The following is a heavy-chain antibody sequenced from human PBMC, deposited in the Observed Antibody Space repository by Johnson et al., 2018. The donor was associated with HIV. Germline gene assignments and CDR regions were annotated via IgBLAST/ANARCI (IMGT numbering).Heavy chain of an antibody. J-gene: IGHJ3*02. CDR2: MSFDETNS. CDR3: ASVLAAAAMGALDI. D-gene: IGHD6-13*01. Sequence: QVQLVESGGGVVQPGRSLRLSCVASGFSFSSFAMHWVRQAPGKGLQWVAVMSFDETNSYDSDSVDVKGRFTISRDNSKNTLYLQMNSLRAEDTAVYYCASVLAAAAMGALDIWGQGTMVTVSS. V-gene: IGHV3-30-3*01. CDR1: GFSFSSFA.